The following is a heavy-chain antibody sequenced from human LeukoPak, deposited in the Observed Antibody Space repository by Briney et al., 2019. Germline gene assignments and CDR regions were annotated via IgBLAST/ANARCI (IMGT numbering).Heavy chain of an antibody. CDR2: ISSSGSTI. CDR1: GFTFSDYY. Sequence: GGSLRLSCAASGFTFSDYYMSWIRQAPGKRLEWVSYISSSGSTIYYADSVKGRFTISRDNAKNSLYLQMNNLRAEDTAVYYCARDPRGNYYDSSGYYEYWGQGTLVTVSS. CDR3: ARDPRGNYYDSSGYYEY. J-gene: IGHJ4*02. D-gene: IGHD3-22*01. V-gene: IGHV3-11*04.